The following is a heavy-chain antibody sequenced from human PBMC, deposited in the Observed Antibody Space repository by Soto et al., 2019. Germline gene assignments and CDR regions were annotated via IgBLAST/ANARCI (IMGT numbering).Heavy chain of an antibody. J-gene: IGHJ4*02. CDR1: GFTFSSYG. Sequence: GGSLRLSCAASGFTFSSYGMHWVRQAPGKGLEWVAVISYDGSNKYYADSVKGRFTISRDNSKNTLYLQMNSLRAEDTAVYYCAKDQGGFDWPHFDYWGQGTLVTV. CDR2: ISYDGSNK. CDR3: AKDQGGFDWPHFDY. D-gene: IGHD3-9*01. V-gene: IGHV3-30*18.